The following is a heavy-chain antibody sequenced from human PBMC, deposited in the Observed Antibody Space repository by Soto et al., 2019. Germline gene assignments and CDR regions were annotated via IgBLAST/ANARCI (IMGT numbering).Heavy chain of an antibody. Sequence: QVQLVQSGVEVKKPGSSVKVSWKASGGTFSSYSISWVRQAPGQRLEWMGRIIPSLGIANYAQKFQGRVTITADKSTSTAYMELSSLRSEDTAVYYCARDARSSFDWFDPWGQGTLVTVSS. CDR3: ARDARSSFDWFDP. CDR1: GGTFSSYS. CDR2: IIPSLGIA. J-gene: IGHJ5*02. V-gene: IGHV1-69*08.